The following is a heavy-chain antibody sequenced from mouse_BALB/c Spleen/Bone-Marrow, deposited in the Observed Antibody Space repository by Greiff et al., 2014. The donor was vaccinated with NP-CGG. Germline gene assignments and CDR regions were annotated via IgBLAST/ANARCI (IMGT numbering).Heavy chain of an antibody. D-gene: IGHD2-3*01. CDR1: GFDFSGFW. Sequence: EVQRVESGGGLVQPGGSPKLSCAASGFDFSGFWMGWVRQAPGKGLEWIGEINPDSSTINYTPSLKDRFIIPRDNAKNTLYLQMSKVRSEDTALYYCARLGYYGGFAYWGQGTLVTVSA. J-gene: IGHJ3*01. CDR3: ARLGYYGGFAY. V-gene: IGHV4-1*02. CDR2: INPDSSTI.